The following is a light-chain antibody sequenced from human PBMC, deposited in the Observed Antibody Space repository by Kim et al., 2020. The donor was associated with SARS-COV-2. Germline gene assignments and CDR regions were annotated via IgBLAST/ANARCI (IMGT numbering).Light chain of an antibody. V-gene: IGKV3-20*01. CDR3: QQYGSAPRT. CDR2: GAS. Sequence: SPGETAILSCRASQSVSSNYLAWYQQKPGQAPRLLIYGASSRATGIPDRFSGSGSGTDFTLTISRLEPEDFAVYYCQQYGSAPRTFGQGTKVDIK. J-gene: IGKJ1*01. CDR1: QSVSSNY.